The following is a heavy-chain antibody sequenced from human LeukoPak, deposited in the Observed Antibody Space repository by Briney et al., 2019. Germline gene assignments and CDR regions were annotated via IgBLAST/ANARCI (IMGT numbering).Heavy chain of an antibody. J-gene: IGHJ4*02. CDR2: IWYDGSNK. CDR3: ARDSLGGYCSGGSCYLDY. V-gene: IGHV3-33*01. Sequence: GRSLRLSCAASGFTFSSYGMHWVRQAPGKGLEWVAVIWYDGSNKYYADSVKGRFTISRDNSKNTLYLQMNSLRAEDTAVYYCARDSLGGYCSGGSCYLDYWGQGTQVTVSS. CDR1: GFTFSSYG. D-gene: IGHD2-15*01.